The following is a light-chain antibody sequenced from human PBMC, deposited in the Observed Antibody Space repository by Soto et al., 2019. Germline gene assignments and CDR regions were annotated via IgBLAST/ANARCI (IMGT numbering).Light chain of an antibody. CDR3: QKYNSAPLT. J-gene: IGKJ4*01. CDR1: QGIRNY. CDR2: AAS. V-gene: IGKV1-27*01. Sequence: DIQMTQSPSSLSASVGDRITITCRASQGIRNYLAWYQQKPGKVPKLLIYAASTLQSGVPSRFSCSGSGTDFTLTISSLQPEDVATYYCQKYNSAPLTFGGGIKVEIK.